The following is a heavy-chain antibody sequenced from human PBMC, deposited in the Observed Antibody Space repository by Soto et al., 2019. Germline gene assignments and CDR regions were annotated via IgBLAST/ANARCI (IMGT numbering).Heavy chain of an antibody. J-gene: IGHJ6*02. CDR1: GFIFNNYN. Sequence: HVQLVESGGGVVQAGRSQRLSCSGSGFIFNNYNIHWVRQAPGKGLEWVTIISYDGSNIYYAASVRGRFTVSRDNSNTTVYLQMNSLRGDDTATYYCARGSGLLWLRGRSGVDVWGQGTTVTVSS. CDR3: ARGSGLLWLRGRSGVDV. D-gene: IGHD5-18*01. CDR2: ISYDGSNI. V-gene: IGHV3-30-3*01.